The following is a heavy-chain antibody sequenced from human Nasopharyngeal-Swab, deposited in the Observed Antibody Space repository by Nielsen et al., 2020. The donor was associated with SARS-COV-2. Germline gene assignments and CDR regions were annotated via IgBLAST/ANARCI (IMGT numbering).Heavy chain of an antibody. CDR3: ARFLSEPGGYSSGWYPIGFDP. CDR1: GFTFSTYW. Sequence: AESLKISCTGSGFTFSTYWIGWVPQMPGNGLEWMGIIYPGDSDTRYSPSFQGQVTISADKSISTAYLQWSSLKASDTAMYYCARFLSEPGGYSSGWYPIGFDPWGQGTLVTVSS. CDR2: IYPGDSDT. D-gene: IGHD6-19*01. J-gene: IGHJ5*02. V-gene: IGHV5-51*01.